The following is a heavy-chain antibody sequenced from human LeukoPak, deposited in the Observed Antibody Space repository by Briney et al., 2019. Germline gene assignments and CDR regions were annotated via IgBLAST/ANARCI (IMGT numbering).Heavy chain of an antibody. CDR2: ISWNSAST. J-gene: IGHJ4*02. D-gene: IGHD3-10*01. CDR3: ATRSGSFAFDY. V-gene: IGHV3-9*01. Sequence: PGRSLRLSCAASGFTFSSYAMHWVRQAPGKGLEWVSGISWNSASTAYVDSVKGRFTISRDNAKNSLYLQMNSLRPEDTALYFCATRSGSFAFDYWGQGTLVTVSS. CDR1: GFTFSSYA.